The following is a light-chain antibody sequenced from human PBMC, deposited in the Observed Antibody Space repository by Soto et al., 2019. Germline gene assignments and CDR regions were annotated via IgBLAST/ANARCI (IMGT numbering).Light chain of an antibody. J-gene: IGLJ1*01. V-gene: IGLV1-40*01. CDR1: SSNIGAGYE. Sequence: QPVLPQPPSVSEAPGQRVTISCTGSSSNIGAGYEAHWYQHVPGTAPKLLIYENNNRPSGVPDRFSGSKSGTSASLAITGLQAEDEAEYYCQSYDSSLSGYVFGTGTKLTVL. CDR2: ENN. CDR3: QSYDSSLSGYV.